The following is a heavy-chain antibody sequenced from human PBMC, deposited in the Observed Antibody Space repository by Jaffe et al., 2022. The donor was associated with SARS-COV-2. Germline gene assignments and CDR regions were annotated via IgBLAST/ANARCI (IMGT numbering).Heavy chain of an antibody. V-gene: IGHV3-23*01. J-gene: IGHJ5*02. CDR2: IGPSGGST. D-gene: IGHD3-10*01. CDR1: GFTFSSYA. Sequence: EVQLLESGGGLVQPGGSLRLSCAASGFTFSSYAMNWVRQAPGKGLEWVSFIGPSGGSTYYADSVKGRFTISRDNSKNTLYLQMNSLRAEDTAIYYCAKRTPLLCFGESDDPWGQGTLVTVSS. CDR3: AKRTPLLCFGESDDP.